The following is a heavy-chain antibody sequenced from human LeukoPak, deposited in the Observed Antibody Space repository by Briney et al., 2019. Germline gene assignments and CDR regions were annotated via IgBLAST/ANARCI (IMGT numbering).Heavy chain of an antibody. Sequence: GGSLRLSCAASGFNFGFYEMNWVRQAPGKGLEWISYIGGGGTIWHYADSVRGRFTISRDNAKNSLYLQMDSLRVEDTAVYYCSRVPRYYYYMDVWGKGTTVTVSS. CDR1: GFNFGFYE. V-gene: IGHV3-48*03. CDR2: IGGGGTIW. J-gene: IGHJ6*03. CDR3: SRVPRYYYYMDV.